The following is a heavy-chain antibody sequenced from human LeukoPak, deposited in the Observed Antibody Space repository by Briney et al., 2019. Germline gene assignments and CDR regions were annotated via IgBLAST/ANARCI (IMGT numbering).Heavy chain of an antibody. J-gene: IGHJ4*02. Sequence: PGGSLRLSCAASGFTLSSYAMSWVRQAPGKGLEWVLAISGSGGSTYYADSVKGRFTISRDNSKNTLYLQMNSLRAEDTAVYYCAKDRGNYYDSSGIDYWGQGTLVTVSS. CDR3: AKDRGNYYDSSGIDY. V-gene: IGHV3-23*01. D-gene: IGHD3-22*01. CDR2: ISGSGGST. CDR1: GFTLSSYA.